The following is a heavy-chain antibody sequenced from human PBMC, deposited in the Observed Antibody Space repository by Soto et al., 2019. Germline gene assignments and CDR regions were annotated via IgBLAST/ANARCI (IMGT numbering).Heavy chain of an antibody. J-gene: IGHJ3*02. CDR3: ARCNWYSSSRDAFDI. CDR1: GYSISSGYY. Sequence: SETLSLTCAVSGYSISSGYYWGWIRQPPGKGLEWIGSIYHSGSTYYNPSLKSRVTISVDTSKNQFSLKLSSVTAADTAVYYCARCNWYSSSRDAFDIWGQGTMVTVSS. D-gene: IGHD6-13*01. CDR2: IYHSGST. V-gene: IGHV4-38-2*01.